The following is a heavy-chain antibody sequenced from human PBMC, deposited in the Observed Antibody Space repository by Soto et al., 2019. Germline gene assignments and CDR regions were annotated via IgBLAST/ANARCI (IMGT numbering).Heavy chain of an antibody. J-gene: IGHJ4*02. Sequence: EVQLLESGGGLVQPGGSLRLSCAASGFTFSSYAMSWVRQAPGKGLEWVSTISGSGGSTYHADSVKGRFTISRDDSKNTLYLQMNSLRVEDTAVYCCAKEGSSGWYGVDYWGQGTLVTVSS. D-gene: IGHD6-19*01. V-gene: IGHV3-23*01. CDR3: AKEGSSGWYGVDY. CDR2: ISGSGGST. CDR1: GFTFSSYA.